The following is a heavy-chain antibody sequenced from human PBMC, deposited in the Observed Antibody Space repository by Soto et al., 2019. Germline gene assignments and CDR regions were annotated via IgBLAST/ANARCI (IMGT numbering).Heavy chain of an antibody. J-gene: IGHJ4*02. Sequence: SETLSLTCTVSSGSINKYCWSWIRQPPGKELEWIRYICDSGSTNYNPSLTSRVTMSVDTSKNQFSLNLSSMTAADTAIYYCARQGENDYFDFWGQGALVTVSS. CDR3: ARQGENDYFDF. CDR2: ICDSGST. CDR1: SGSINKYC. D-gene: IGHD3-16*01. V-gene: IGHV4-59*08.